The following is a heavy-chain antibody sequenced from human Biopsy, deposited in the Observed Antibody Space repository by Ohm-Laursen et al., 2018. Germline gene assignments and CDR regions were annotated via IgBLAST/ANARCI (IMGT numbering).Heavy chain of an antibody. J-gene: IGHJ3*02. V-gene: IGHV4-4*07. CDR3: ARGTGRYYVYGAFDI. CDR2: IYTSGSP. D-gene: IGHD1-26*01. CDR1: GDSINNYY. Sequence: TLSPTCTVSGDSINNYYWSWIRQPAGKGLEWIGRIYTSGSPNYNLSLESRVTMSVDTSKNQFSLNLRSVTAADTAVYYCARGTGRYYVYGAFDIWGQGTVVTVSS.